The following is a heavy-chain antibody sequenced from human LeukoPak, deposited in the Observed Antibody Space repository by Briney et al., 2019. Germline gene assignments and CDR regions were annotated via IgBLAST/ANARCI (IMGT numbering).Heavy chain of an antibody. Sequence: SETLSLTCTVSGGSISSGDYYWSWVRQPPGKGLEWIGEMYLSGTTHSNPSVKSRVTISIDKSKNQFFLNLSSVTAADTAVYYCAGLVGRYSSGLYYYYFDYWGQGTLVTVSS. J-gene: IGHJ4*02. CDR1: GGSISSGDYY. CDR2: MYLSGTT. D-gene: IGHD3-22*01. CDR3: AGLVGRYSSGLYYYYFDY. V-gene: IGHV4-39*07.